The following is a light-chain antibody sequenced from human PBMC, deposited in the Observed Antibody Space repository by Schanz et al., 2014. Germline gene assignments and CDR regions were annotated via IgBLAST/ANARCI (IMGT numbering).Light chain of an antibody. CDR3: AAWDDSLNGWV. Sequence: QSVLTQPPSVSGAPGQRVTISCTGSSANIGAGYDVHWYQQVPGTAPKLLIYGNSNRPSGVPDRFSGSKSGTSASLAISGLQSEDEAEYYCAAWDDSLNGWVFGGGTKVTVL. V-gene: IGLV1-40*01. CDR2: GNS. CDR1: SANIGAGYD. J-gene: IGLJ3*02.